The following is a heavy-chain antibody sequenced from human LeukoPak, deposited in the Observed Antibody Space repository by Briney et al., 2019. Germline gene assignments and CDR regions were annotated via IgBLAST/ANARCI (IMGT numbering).Heavy chain of an antibody. CDR2: IFYSGKT. V-gene: IGHV4-39*02. Sequence: SETLSLTCTVSNGSMTIDSYYWAWIRQPPGKGLEWIGTIFYSGKTYYSASLKSRVTVSLDTSKKNFSLRLSSVTAADTAVYYCARLWIVASWFDAWGQGALVTVSS. CDR1: NGSMTIDSYY. D-gene: IGHD2-2*03. CDR3: ARLWIVASWFDA. J-gene: IGHJ5*02.